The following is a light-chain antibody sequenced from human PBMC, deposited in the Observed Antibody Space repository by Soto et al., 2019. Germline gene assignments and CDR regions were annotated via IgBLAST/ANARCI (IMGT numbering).Light chain of an antibody. Sequence: DIVMTQSPLSLPVTPGEPASISCRSSQSLLTSIGYNYLVWYVQKPGQSPQLLISLGSNRASGVPDRFSGSGSGTDFTLNIRRVEAEDVGVYYCMQALQAVRTFGQGTKLEIK. CDR2: LGS. V-gene: IGKV2-28*01. CDR3: MQALQAVRT. J-gene: IGKJ2*01. CDR1: QSLLTSIGYNY.